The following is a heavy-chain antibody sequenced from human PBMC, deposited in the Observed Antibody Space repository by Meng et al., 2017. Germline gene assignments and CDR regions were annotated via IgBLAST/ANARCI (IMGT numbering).Heavy chain of an antibody. CDR3: ARGLGRDGYNSNAFDI. J-gene: IGHJ3*02. Sequence: QVQLTQWGAGLLKPSETLSLTCAVYGGSFSGYYWSWIRQPPGKGLEWIGEINHSGSTNYNPSLKSRVTISVDTSKNLFSLKLSSVTAADTAVYYCARGLGRDGYNSNAFDIWGQGTMVTVSS. CDR1: GGSFSGYY. D-gene: IGHD5-24*01. CDR2: INHSGST. V-gene: IGHV4-34*01.